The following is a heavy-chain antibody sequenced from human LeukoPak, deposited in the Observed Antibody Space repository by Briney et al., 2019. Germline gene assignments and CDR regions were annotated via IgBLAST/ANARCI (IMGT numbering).Heavy chain of an antibody. V-gene: IGHV4-34*01. CDR2: INHSGST. CDR1: GGSFSGYC. Sequence: SETLSLTCAVYGGSFSGYCWSWIRQPPGKGLEWIGEINHSGSTNYNPSLKSRVTISVDTSKNQFSLKLSSVTAADTAVYYCARDSEGYYYDSSGYSYWGQGTLVTVSS. J-gene: IGHJ4*02. CDR3: ARDSEGYYYDSSGYSY. D-gene: IGHD3-22*01.